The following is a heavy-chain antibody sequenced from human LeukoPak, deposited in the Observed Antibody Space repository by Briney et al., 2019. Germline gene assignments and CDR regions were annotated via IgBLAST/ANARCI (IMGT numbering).Heavy chain of an antibody. J-gene: IGHJ4*02. CDR2: IYYSGST. V-gene: IGHV4-39*07. Sequence: SETLSLTCTVSGGSISSSSYYWGWIRQPPGKGLEWIGSIYYSGSTYCNPSLKSRVTISVDTSKNQFSLKLSSVTAADTAVYYCAREWELNFDYWGQGTLVTVSS. CDR1: GGSISSSSYY. D-gene: IGHD1-26*01. CDR3: AREWELNFDY.